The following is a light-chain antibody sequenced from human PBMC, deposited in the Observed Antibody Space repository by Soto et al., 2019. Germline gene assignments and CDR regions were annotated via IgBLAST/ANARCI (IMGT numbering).Light chain of an antibody. Sequence: EIVMTQSPATLSVSPGERATLSCRASQSVSSNLAWYQQKPGQAPRLLIYGASTRATGIPARFSGSGSGTEFTITISSLQSEEFAAYYCQQENNWRPLTFGQGTRVEIK. J-gene: IGKJ5*01. CDR1: QSVSSN. CDR2: GAS. V-gene: IGKV3-15*01. CDR3: QQENNWRPLT.